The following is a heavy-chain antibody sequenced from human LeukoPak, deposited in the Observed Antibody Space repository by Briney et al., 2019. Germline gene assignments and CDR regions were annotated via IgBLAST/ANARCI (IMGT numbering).Heavy chain of an antibody. J-gene: IGHJ4*02. Sequence: GGSLRLSCAASGFTFSTYAMSWVRQAPGKGLEWVSAISGSGVSTYYADSVKGRFTISRDNYKNTLYLQMNSLRAEDTAIYYCVRNGGLATSPFDYWGQRNLVTVSS. D-gene: IGHD3-16*01. CDR2: ISGSGVST. CDR1: GFTFSTYA. CDR3: VRNGGLATSPFDY. V-gene: IGHV3-23*01.